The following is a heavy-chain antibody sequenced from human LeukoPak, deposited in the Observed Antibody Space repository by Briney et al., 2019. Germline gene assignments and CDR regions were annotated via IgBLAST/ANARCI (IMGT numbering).Heavy chain of an antibody. V-gene: IGHV1-2*02. Sequence: ASVKVSCKASGYTFTGYYMDWVRQAPGQGLEWMGWINPNSGGTNYAQKFQGRATMTRDTSISTAYMELSRLRSDDTAVYYCARGHYYGSGSFHHVYWGQGTLVTVS. CDR2: INPNSGGT. J-gene: IGHJ4*02. CDR1: GYTFTGYY. CDR3: ARGHYYGSGSFHHVY. D-gene: IGHD3-10*01.